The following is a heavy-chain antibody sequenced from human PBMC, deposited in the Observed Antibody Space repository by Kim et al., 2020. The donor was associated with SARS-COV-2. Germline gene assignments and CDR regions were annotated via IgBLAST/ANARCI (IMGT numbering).Heavy chain of an antibody. CDR3: ARDRYGNNWSDHYGMDV. CDR1: GDTFTKHG. Sequence: SVKVSCKVTGDTFTKHGFSWVRQAPGQGLEWIGGIIPIFHTANYPQKSLGRVTITADESSNTTYMELGSLRSDDTAVYYCARDRYGNNWSDHYGMDVWGQGTPVTVSS. J-gene: IGHJ6*02. V-gene: IGHV1-69*13. D-gene: IGHD3-16*01. CDR2: IIPIFHTA.